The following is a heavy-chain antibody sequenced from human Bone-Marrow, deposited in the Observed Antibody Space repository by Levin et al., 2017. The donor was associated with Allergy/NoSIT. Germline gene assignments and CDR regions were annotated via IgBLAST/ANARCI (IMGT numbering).Heavy chain of an antibody. V-gene: IGHV4-4*02. J-gene: IGHJ4*02. CDR1: GGSVTSSDW. CDR3: ARGVPSDY. D-gene: IGHD2-2*01. CDR2: IYHRGST. Sequence: SETLSLTCTVSGGSVTSSDWWSWVRQPPGKGLEWIGEIYHRGSTKYNLSLKSRVTISIDTSKNQFSLRLSSVTAADTAVYYCARGVPSDYWGQGTLVTVSP.